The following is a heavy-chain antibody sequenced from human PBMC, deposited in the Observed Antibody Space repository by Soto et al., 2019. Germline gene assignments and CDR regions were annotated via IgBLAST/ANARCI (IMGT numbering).Heavy chain of an antibody. CDR2: ISYDGSNK. D-gene: IGHD6-19*01. CDR3: ARSPGIAVAGLDY. CDR1: GFTFSSYA. Sequence: QVQLMESGGGVVQPGRSLRLSCAASGFTFSSYAMHWVRQAPGKGLEWVAVISYDGSNKYYADSVKGRFTISRDNSKNTLYLQMNSLRAEDTAVYYCARSPGIAVAGLDYWGQGTLVTVSS. V-gene: IGHV3-30-3*01. J-gene: IGHJ4*02.